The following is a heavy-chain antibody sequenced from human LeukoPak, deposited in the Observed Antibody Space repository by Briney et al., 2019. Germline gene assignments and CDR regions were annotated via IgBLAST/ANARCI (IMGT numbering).Heavy chain of an antibody. J-gene: IGHJ5*02. CDR2: VYYSGST. CDR1: GGSMSTSGYY. Sequence: SETQSLTCTVSGGSMSTSGYYWGWIRQPPGKGLEWIGNVYYSGSTYYNPSLKSRVTISVDTSKNLLSLKLNSVTAADTAVYYCVRRPYASGMFDPWGQGTLVTVSS. V-gene: IGHV4-39*01. CDR3: VRRPYASGMFDP. D-gene: IGHD3-10*01.